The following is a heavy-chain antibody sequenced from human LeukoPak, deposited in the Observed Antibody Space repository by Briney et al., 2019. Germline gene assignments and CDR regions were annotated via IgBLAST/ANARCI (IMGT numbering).Heavy chain of an antibody. J-gene: IGHJ4*02. CDR2: IWTDGSKK. CDR1: GFVFNNYG. D-gene: IGHD1-26*01. V-gene: IGHV3-33*01. CDR3: ARRSSGTSGLDY. Sequence: GGSLRLSCAASGFVFNNYGMHWVRQAPGKGLVWVAVIWTDGSKKSYADSVKGRFTFTRDNSKNMLYLQMDSLRADDTAVYYCARRSSGTSGLDYWGQGILVTVSS.